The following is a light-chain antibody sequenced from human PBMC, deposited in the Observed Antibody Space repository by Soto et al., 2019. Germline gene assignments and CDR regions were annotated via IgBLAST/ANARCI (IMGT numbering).Light chain of an antibody. CDR2: EDN. CDR1: SGSIASNY. J-gene: IGLJ7*01. V-gene: IGLV6-57*01. CDR3: QSYDSDNQV. Sequence: NFMLTQPHSVSASPGKTVTISCTRSSGSIASNYVQWYQQRPGSSPTTVIFEDNQRPSGVPDRFSGSIDSSSNSASLTISGLKTEDEADYYCQSYDSDNQVFGGGTQLTVL.